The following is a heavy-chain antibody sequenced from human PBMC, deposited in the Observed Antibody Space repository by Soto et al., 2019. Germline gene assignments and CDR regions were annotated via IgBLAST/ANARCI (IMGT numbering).Heavy chain of an antibody. CDR1: GCRFNNSN. D-gene: IGHD2-21*01. J-gene: IGHJ3*02. CDR3: ARAKAVVIAALDI. CDR2: VSDNGGSRGGT. Sequence: EGSRRVSCKAPGCRFNNSNMTWVRQAPGQGLQWVASVSDNGGSRGGTYYADSVKGRFTISRDNSKNTLYLQLDSLTGADTAVYYCARAKAVVIAALDIWGPGTIVTVSS. V-gene: IGHV3-23*01.